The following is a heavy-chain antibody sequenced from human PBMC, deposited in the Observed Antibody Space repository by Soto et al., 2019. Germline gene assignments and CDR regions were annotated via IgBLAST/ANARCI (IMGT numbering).Heavy chain of an antibody. Sequence: ASVKVSCKASGYTFTSSDINWVRRAAGQGLAWMGWLTPGRGVTGYAQKFQGRLSLTASTSISTAYMELSGLTSDDTAIYYCARDLGATPWFDPWGQGTLVTVSS. V-gene: IGHV1-8*02. D-gene: IGHD1-26*01. CDR3: ARDLGATPWFDP. CDR1: GYTFTSSD. CDR2: LTPGRGVT. J-gene: IGHJ5*02.